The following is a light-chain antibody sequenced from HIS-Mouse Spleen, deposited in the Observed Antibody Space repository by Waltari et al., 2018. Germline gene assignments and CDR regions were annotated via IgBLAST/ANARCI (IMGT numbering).Light chain of an antibody. CDR1: SSDVGSYNL. CDR2: EGD. Sequence: QSALTQPASVSGSPGQSITISCTGTSSDVGSYNLVSWYQQHPGKAPKLMISEGDKRPSGVVNRFSGSKSGNTASLTISGLQAEDEADYYCCSYAGSSTFYVFGTGTKVTVL. V-gene: IGLV2-23*03. J-gene: IGLJ1*01. CDR3: CSYAGSSTFYV.